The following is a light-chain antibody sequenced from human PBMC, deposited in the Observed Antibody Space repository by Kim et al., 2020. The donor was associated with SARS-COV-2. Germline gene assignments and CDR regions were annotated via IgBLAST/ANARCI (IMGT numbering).Light chain of an antibody. CDR1: QSVSRN. CDR3: QRYNNWHRR. J-gene: IGKJ1*01. CDR2: GAY. V-gene: IGKV3-15*01. Sequence: PGEDATLSWRASQSVSRNLAWYQKKLGPGPRPRIYGAYPTAPGIPATFSGSGSGKEFTLTISSIQSQDFAGYFCQRYNNWHRRFGQGTKVDSK.